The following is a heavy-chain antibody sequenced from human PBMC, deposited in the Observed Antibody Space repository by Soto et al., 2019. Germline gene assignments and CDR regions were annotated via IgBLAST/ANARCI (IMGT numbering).Heavy chain of an antibody. CDR1: GFTFSSYG. V-gene: IGHV3-33*01. J-gene: IGHJ6*02. D-gene: IGHD2-15*01. Sequence: GGSLRLSCAASGFTFSSYGMHWVRQAPGKGLEWVAVIWYDGSNKYYAESVKGRFTISRDNSKNTLYLQMNSLRAEDTAVYYCARGYCSGGSCYAGYYGMDVWGQGTTVTVSS. CDR2: IWYDGSNK. CDR3: ARGYCSGGSCYAGYYGMDV.